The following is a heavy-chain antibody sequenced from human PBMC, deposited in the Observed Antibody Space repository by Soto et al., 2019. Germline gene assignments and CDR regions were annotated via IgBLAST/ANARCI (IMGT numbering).Heavy chain of an antibody. V-gene: IGHV3-30-3*01. CDR1: GFTFSSYA. J-gene: IGHJ6*02. CDR3: ARVATVLRYFDWPTKGLGGMDV. Sequence: PGGSLRLSCAASGFTFSSYAMHWVRQAPGKGLEWVAVISYDGSNKYYADSVKGRFTISRDNSKNTLYLQMNSLRAEDTAVYYCARVATVLRYFDWPTKGLGGMDVWGQGTTVTVSS. D-gene: IGHD3-9*01. CDR2: ISYDGSNK.